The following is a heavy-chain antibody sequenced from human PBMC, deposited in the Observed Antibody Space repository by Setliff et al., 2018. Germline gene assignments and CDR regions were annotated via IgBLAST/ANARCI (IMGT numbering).Heavy chain of an antibody. CDR1: GFIFRDYT. J-gene: IGHJ4*02. CDR2: MRASGTST. D-gene: IGHD2-2*01. CDR3: AKFSSVPGSRFFDY. Sequence: PGGSLRLSCAASGFIFRDYTMVWVRQAPGKGLEWVSAMRASGTSTYHADSVKGRFTISRDNSKNTLYLQMNSLRAEDTAIYSCAKFSSVPGSRFFDYWGQGALV. V-gene: IGHV3-23*01.